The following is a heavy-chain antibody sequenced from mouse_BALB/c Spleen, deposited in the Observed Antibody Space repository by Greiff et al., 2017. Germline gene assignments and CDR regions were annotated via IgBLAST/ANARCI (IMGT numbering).Heavy chain of an antibody. D-gene: IGHD1-1*01. CDR1: GYSITSGYS. CDR3: ARTRYYYGSSYWYFDV. CDR2: IHYSGST. V-gene: IGHV3-1*02. Sequence: EVQLQESGPDLVKPSQSLSLTCTVTGYSITSGYSWHWIRQFPGNKLEWMGYIHYSGSTNYNPSLKSRISITRDTSKNQFFLQLNSVTTEDTATYYCARTRYYYGSSYWYFDVWGAGTTVTVSS. J-gene: IGHJ1*01.